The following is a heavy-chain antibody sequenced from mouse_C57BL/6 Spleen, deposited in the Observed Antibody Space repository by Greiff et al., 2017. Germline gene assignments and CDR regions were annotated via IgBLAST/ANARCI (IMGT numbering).Heavy chain of an antibody. V-gene: IGHV5-4*01. CDR2: ISDGGSYT. CDR3: ARDQAYYGSFDY. CDR1: GFTFSSYA. D-gene: IGHD1-1*01. Sequence: EVMLVESGGGLVKPGGSLKLSCAASGFTFSSYAMPWVRQTPEKRLEWVATISDGGSYTYYPDNVKGRFTVSRDNAKNNLYLQMSHLKSEDTAMYYCARDQAYYGSFDYWGQGTTLTVAS. J-gene: IGHJ2*01.